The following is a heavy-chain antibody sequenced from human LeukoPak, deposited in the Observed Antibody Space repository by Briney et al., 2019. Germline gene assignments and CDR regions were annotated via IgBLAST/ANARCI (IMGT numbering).Heavy chain of an antibody. Sequence: GRSLRLSCAASGFTFSSYAMHWVRQAPGKGLEWVAVISYDGSNKYYADSVKGRFTVSRDNAKNSLYLQMNSLRAEDTAVYYCARDPYYHDNSFGAFDVWGQGTVVTVSS. CDR1: GFTFSSYA. D-gene: IGHD3-22*01. J-gene: IGHJ3*01. CDR2: ISYDGSNK. CDR3: ARDPYYHDNSFGAFDV. V-gene: IGHV3-30*04.